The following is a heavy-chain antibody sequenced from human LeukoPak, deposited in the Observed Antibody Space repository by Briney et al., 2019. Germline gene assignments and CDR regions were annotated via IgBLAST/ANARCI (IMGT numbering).Heavy chain of an antibody. CDR1: GFTFNNYW. J-gene: IGHJ5*02. CDR3: ARGRGAFVP. V-gene: IGHV3-7*01. Sequence: SGGSLRLSCAASGFTFNNYWMSWVRQAPGKGLEWVANIKEDGSERYYVDSVKGRFTISRDNAKNSLFLQMNSLRGEDTAVYYCARGRGAFVPWGQGTQVTVSS. CDR2: IKEDGSER. D-gene: IGHD3-10*01.